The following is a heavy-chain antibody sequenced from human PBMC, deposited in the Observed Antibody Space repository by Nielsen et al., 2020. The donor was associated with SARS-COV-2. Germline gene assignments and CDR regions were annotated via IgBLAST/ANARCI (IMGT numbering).Heavy chain of an antibody. D-gene: IGHD3-10*01. J-gene: IGHJ5*02. CDR1: GGSFSGYY. CDR3: ARQGYYGSGWYDP. Sequence: SETLSLTCAVYGGSFSGYYWSWIRQPPGKGLEWIGYIYYSGSTNYNPPLKSRVTISVDTSKNQFSLKLSSVTAADTAVYYCARQGYYGSGWYDPWGQGTLVTVSS. V-gene: IGHV4-59*08. CDR2: IYYSGST.